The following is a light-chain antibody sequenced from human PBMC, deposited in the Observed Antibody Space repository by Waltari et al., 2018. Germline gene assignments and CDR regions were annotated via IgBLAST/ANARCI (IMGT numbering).Light chain of an antibody. CDR3: QQYENSPLT. V-gene: IGKV3-15*01. CDR2: GAS. J-gene: IGKJ4*01. Sequence: EIVMTQSPATLSVSPGERATLSCRASQSVSSNLAWYQQKPGQAPRLLIYGASTRATGIPARFSGSGSGTEFTLTISSLQSEDFAVYYCQQYENSPLTFGGGTQVETK. CDR1: QSVSSN.